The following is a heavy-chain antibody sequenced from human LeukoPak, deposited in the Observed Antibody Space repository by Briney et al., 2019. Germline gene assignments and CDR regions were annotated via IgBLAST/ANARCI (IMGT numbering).Heavy chain of an antibody. CDR1: VFSFRFYG. CDR2: LWYDGTNK. Sequence: GGSLRLSCAASVFSFRFYGMHWVRQAPGKGLEWVAVLWYDGTNKYYADSVKGRFTVSRDTSKNTLHLQMNSLRAEDTAVYYCAKSAWELLHRYPFDYWGQGTLVTVSS. CDR3: AKSAWELLHRYPFDY. D-gene: IGHD1-26*01. J-gene: IGHJ4*02. V-gene: IGHV3-30*02.